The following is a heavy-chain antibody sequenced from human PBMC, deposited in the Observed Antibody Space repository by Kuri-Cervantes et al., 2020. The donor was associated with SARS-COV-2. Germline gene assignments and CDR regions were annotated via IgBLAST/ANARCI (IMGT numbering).Heavy chain of an antibody. CDR3: ARGGTYYYDRSGFDWFDP. J-gene: IGHJ5*02. D-gene: IGHD3-22*01. Sequence: GSLRLSCTVSGGSISSYYWSWIRQPPGKGLEWIGYISYSGNTNYNPSLKSRVTISVDTSKNQFSLRLSTVTAADTAVYYCARGGTYYYDRSGFDWFDPWGQGTLVTVSS. CDR2: ISYSGNT. CDR1: GGSISSYY. V-gene: IGHV4-59*01.